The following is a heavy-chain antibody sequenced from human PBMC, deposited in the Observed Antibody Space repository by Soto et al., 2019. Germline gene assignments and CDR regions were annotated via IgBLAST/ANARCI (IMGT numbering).Heavy chain of an antibody. J-gene: IGHJ4*02. CDR3: ARDGQWLPRDGLRSSYYFDY. CDR2: RGYDGGNK. CDR1: GFNFSSYV. V-gene: IGHV3-33*01. D-gene: IGHD6-19*01. Sequence: QVQLVESGGGVVQPGRSLRLSCAASGFNFSSYVMHWVCHAPGKGLEWGAVRGYDGGNKYYADSVKGRFTISRDNSKNPLYLQMNSLRAEDTAVYYCARDGQWLPRDGLRSSYYFDYWGQGTLVTVSS.